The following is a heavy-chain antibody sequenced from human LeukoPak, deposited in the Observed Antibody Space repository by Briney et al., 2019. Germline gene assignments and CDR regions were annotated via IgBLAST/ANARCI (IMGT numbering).Heavy chain of an antibody. V-gene: IGHV4-61*02. J-gene: IGHJ4*02. D-gene: IGHD3-22*01. CDR1: GNSITSGNYY. Sequence: SETLSLTCTVSGNSITSGNYYWNWIRQPPGRGLEWIGRIYNSGSTTYNPSLKSRVTISGDTSANQFSLRLSSVTAADTAVYYCARASYSYDISGWVPLDYWGQGTLVTVSS. CDR3: ARASYSYDISGWVPLDY. CDR2: IYNSGST.